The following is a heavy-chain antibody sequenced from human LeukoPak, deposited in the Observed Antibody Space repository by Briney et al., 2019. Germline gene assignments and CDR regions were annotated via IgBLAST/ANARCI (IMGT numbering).Heavy chain of an antibody. D-gene: IGHD3-10*01. J-gene: IGHJ5*01. CDR2: IFYSGST. CDR3: ASLGWLYGSGSMNWFDS. V-gene: IGHV4-39*01. Sequence: SETLSLPCTVSGGSISTSNYYWGWIRQPPGEGLGWIGNIFYSGSTYYNPSLKSRVTVSADTSKNQYSLKLTSVTAADTAVYYCASLGWLYGSGSMNWFDSWGQGSLVTVSS. CDR1: GGSISTSNYY.